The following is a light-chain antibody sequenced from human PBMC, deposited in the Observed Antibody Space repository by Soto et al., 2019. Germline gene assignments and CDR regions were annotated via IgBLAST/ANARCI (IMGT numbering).Light chain of an antibody. V-gene: IGKV3-11*01. CDR1: QSVDSY. Sequence: EIVLTQSPATLSLSPGERATLSCRASQSVDSYLAWYQQRPGRAPRLLIYDVSNRATGIPARFSGSGSGTDFTLTISSLETEDFAVYYCQQRSNWPPFTFGPGTKVDIK. CDR2: DVS. CDR3: QQRSNWPPFT. J-gene: IGKJ3*01.